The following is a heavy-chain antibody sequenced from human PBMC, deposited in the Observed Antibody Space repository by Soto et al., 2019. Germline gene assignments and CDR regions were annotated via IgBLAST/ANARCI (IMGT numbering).Heavy chain of an antibody. V-gene: IGHV1-69*13. D-gene: IGHD4-17*01. J-gene: IGHJ4*02. CDR3: AREVGYGDFSAALLD. Sequence: SVKVSCKASGGTFSSHSINWVRQAPGQGLEWMGGIITLFGTANYAQNFQGRVTITADQSTSTAYMELNSLRSDDTAVYYCAREVGYGDFSAALLDWGQGTLVTVSS. CDR1: GGTFSSHS. CDR2: IITLFGTA.